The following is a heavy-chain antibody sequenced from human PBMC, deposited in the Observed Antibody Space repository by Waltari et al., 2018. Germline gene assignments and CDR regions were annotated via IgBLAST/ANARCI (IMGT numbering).Heavy chain of an antibody. D-gene: IGHD2-15*01. CDR2: INTDGSIK. Sequence: EVQLVESGGDLVQPGGSLTLPCPASGITFRSYRLHWVRQGPGTGLVWVSRINTDGSIKIYADSVRGRFTISRDNAKNTLYLQMNSLRVDDSAVYYCTRGVAEGFDPWGQGTLVTVSS. CDR3: TRGVAEGFDP. V-gene: IGHV3-74*01. J-gene: IGHJ5*02. CDR1: GITFRSYR.